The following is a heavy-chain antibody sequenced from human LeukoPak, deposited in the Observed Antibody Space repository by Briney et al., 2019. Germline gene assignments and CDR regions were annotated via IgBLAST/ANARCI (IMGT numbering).Heavy chain of an antibody. J-gene: IGHJ6*03. CDR2: ISYDGSNK. D-gene: IGHD6-6*01. CDR1: GFTFSSYA. V-gene: IGHV3-30*04. CDR3: ARDGRLYSSSSEYYYYYMDV. Sequence: GGSLRLSCAASGFTFSSYAMHWVRQAPGKGLEWVAVISYDGSNKYYADSVKGRFTISRDNSKNTLYLQMNSLRAEDTAVYYCARDGRLYSSSSEYYYYYMDVWGKGTTVTVSS.